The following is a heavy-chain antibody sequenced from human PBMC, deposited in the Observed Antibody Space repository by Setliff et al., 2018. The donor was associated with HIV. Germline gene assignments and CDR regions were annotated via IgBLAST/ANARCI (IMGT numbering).Heavy chain of an antibody. J-gene: IGHJ3*02. V-gene: IGHV5-51*01. Sequence: PGESLKISCKSSGYVFTNYWIGWVRQMPGKGLEWMGIISPDDSDTRYSPSFQGQVTISVDKSTSTAYLQWSSLKASDTAMYYCARQMAVSGAFDIWGQGTMVTVSS. CDR3: ARQMAVSGAFDI. CDR2: ISPDDSDT. D-gene: IGHD6-19*01. CDR1: GYVFTNYW.